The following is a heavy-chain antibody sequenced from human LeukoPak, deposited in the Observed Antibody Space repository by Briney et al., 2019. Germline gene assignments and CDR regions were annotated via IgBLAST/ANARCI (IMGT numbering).Heavy chain of an antibody. V-gene: IGHV3-48*01. CDR3: VNYFDY. J-gene: IGHJ4*02. CDR1: GFNFNNYN. CDR2: ITLSSSSI. Sequence: PGGSLRLSCAASGFNFNNYNMNWVRQAPGKGLEWVSYITLSSSSIYYADSVKGRFTISRDNSKNTLYLQMNSLRAEDTAVYYCVNYFDYWGQGTLVTVSS.